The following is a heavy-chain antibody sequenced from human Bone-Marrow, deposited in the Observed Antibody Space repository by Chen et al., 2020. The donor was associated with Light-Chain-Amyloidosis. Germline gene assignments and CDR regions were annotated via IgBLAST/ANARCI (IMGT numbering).Heavy chain of an antibody. CDR3: ASEADY. CDR1: GGSIPVSNW. Sequence: QVQLPASGPGLVKPSGTLSLTCAVSGGSIPVSNWWTWVRQPPGKGLEWIGEIYLGGSTNYNPSRESRVTMSIDRSKSQFSLRLNSVTAADTAVYYCASEADYWGPGTLVTVSS. V-gene: IGHV4-4*02. CDR2: IYLGGST. J-gene: IGHJ4*02.